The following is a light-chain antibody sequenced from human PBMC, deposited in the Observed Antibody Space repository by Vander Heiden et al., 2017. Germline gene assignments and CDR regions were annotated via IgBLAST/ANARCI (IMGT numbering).Light chain of an antibody. CDR3: CSYAGSNSVV. V-gene: IGLV2-23*02. CDR2: EVS. Sequence: QPALAQPASVSWSPGQSITISCTGTSSDVGTYNLVSWYQQHPGKAPRLMIYEVSERPSGISNRFSGSKSGNTASLTISGLQAEDEADYYCCSYAGSNSVVFGGGTKLTVL. J-gene: IGLJ2*01. CDR1: SSDVGTYNL.